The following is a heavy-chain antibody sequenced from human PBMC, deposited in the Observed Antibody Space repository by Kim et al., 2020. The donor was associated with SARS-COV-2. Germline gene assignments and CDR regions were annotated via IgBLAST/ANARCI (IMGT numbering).Heavy chain of an antibody. J-gene: IGHJ6*02. CDR2: IIPIFGTA. CDR1: GGTFSSYA. V-gene: IGHV1-69*13. CDR3: ARGGAYCSSTSCYLSPVIGRYYYYGMDV. D-gene: IGHD2-2*01. Sequence: SVKVSCKASGGTFSSYAISWVRQAPGQGLEWMGGIIPIFGTANYAQKFQGRVTITADESTSTAYMELSSLRSEDTAVYYCARGGAYCSSTSCYLSPVIGRYYYYGMDVWGQGTTVTVSS.